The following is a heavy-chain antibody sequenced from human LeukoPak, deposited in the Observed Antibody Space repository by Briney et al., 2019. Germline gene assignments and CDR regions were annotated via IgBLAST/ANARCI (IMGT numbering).Heavy chain of an antibody. CDR3: AKGHSNWFFFEY. CDR2: ISYDGSNK. Sequence: GGSLRLSCAASGFTFSSYAMHWVRQAPGKGLEWVAVISYDGSNKYYADSVKGRFTISRDNSKNTLYLQMNSLRAEDTALFYCAKGHSNWFFFEYWGQGTLVTVSS. D-gene: IGHD3-10*01. V-gene: IGHV3-30*04. J-gene: IGHJ4*02. CDR1: GFTFSSYA.